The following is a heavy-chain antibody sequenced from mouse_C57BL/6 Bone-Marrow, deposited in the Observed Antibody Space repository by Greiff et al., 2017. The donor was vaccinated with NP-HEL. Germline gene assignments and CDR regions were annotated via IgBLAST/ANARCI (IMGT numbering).Heavy chain of an antibody. Sequence: QVQLQQSGAELVKPGASVKVSCKASGYTFTSYWMHWVKQRPGQGLEWIGRIHPSDSDTNYNQKFKGKATLTVDKSSSTAYMQLSSLTSEDSAVYDCAISFFTTVVAHYAMDYWGQGTSVTVSS. D-gene: IGHD1-1*01. CDR2: IHPSDSDT. V-gene: IGHV1-74*01. CDR1: GYTFTSYW. J-gene: IGHJ4*01. CDR3: AISFFTTVVAHYAMDY.